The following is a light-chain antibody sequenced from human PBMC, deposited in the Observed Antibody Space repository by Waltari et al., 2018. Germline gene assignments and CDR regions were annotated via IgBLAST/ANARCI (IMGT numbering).Light chain of an antibody. CDR2: RAS. CDR1: QSANTS. CDR3: QQYNIWPWT. V-gene: IGKV3D-15*01. Sequence: EVVMTQSPATLSVSPGERVSLSYSARQSANTSLAWSQRTPGQAPRLLIYRASTRAAGVPDRFSGSGSGTEFTLTISSLQSEDSAIYYCQQYNIWPWTFGPGTNVDIK. J-gene: IGKJ1*01.